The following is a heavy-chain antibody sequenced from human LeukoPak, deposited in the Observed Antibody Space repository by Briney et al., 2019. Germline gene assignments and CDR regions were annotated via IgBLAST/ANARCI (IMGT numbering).Heavy chain of an antibody. V-gene: IGHV1-2*02. CDR2: INPNSGGT. CDR1: GYTFSSYD. Sequence: ASVKVSCKVSGYTFSSYDINWVRQATGQGLEWMGWINPNSGGTNYAQKFQGRVTMTRDTSISTAYMELSRLRSDDTAVYYCAREMMTTVTTEDYWGQGTLVTVSS. D-gene: IGHD4-17*01. J-gene: IGHJ4*02. CDR3: AREMMTTVTTEDY.